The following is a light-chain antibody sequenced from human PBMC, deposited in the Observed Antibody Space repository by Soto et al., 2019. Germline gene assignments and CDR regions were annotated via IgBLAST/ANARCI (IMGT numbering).Light chain of an antibody. CDR3: QQSYNIPFT. Sequence: DIQMTQSPSSLAASVGERVTMTCRASQNIHSFLNWYQQKPGKAPQVLIYGGSALQSGVPSRFSGSGSGTDFTLTISSLQPEDFASYFCQQSYNIPFTFGPGTKVDIK. CDR1: QNIHSF. V-gene: IGKV1-39*01. CDR2: GGS. J-gene: IGKJ3*01.